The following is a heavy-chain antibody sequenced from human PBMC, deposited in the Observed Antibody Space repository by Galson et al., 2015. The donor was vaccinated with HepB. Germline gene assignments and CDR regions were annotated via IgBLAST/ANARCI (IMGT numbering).Heavy chain of an antibody. CDR1: GFTFSGSA. D-gene: IGHD6-13*01. CDR3: SRLGDLSGYSSR. CDR2: IRSKAFNYAT. V-gene: IGHV3-73*01. Sequence: SLRLSCAGSGFTFSGSAIHWVRQASGKGLEWVGLIRSKAFNYATLYIPSLKGRFTISRDDSKNMAYLYIKSLKTEDTAMYFCSRLGDLSGYSSRWGQGTLVTVSA. J-gene: IGHJ4*02.